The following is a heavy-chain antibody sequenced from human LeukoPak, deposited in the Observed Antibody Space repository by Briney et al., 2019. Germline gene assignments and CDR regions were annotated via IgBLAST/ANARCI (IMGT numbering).Heavy chain of an antibody. J-gene: IGHJ6*03. CDR3: ARAPYGGSYYSENYYYMDV. CDR2: IYHSGST. V-gene: IGHV4-38-2*02. Sequence: PSEPLSLPCTVSGYSISSGYYWGWIQQPPGKGLEWIGSIYHSGSTYYNPSLKSRVTISVDTSKNQFSLKLSSVTAADTAVYYCARAPYGGSYYSENYYYMDVWGKGTTVTISS. D-gene: IGHD1-26*01. CDR1: GYSISSGYY.